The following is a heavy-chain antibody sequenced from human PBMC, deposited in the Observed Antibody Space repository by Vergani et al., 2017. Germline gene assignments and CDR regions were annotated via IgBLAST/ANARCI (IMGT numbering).Heavy chain of an antibody. V-gene: IGHV4-39*01. J-gene: IGHJ4*02. Sequence: QLQLQESGPGLVKPSETLSLTCTVPGGSTSSSSYYWGWIRQPPGKGLEWIGSIYYSGCTYYNPSLKSRVTISVDTSKNQFSLKLSPVTAADTAVYYCARRTTMVRGVLDIARYYFDYWGQGTLVTVYS. D-gene: IGHD3-10*01. CDR2: IYYSGCT. CDR3: ARRTTMVRGVLDIARYYFDY. CDR1: GGSTSSSSYY.